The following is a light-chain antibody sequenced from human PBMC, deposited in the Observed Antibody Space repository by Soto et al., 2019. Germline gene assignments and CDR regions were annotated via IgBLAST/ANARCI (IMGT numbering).Light chain of an antibody. CDR2: DVS. CDR3: HQYANYPQT. V-gene: IGKV3-20*01. CDR1: QSVPKNY. J-gene: IGKJ1*01. Sequence: EIVLTQSPGTLSLSPGETATLSCRASQSVPKNYLAWYQQDPGQPPRLLVYDVSLRATGIPDRFSGGGSGTDFTLTISRLETEDFAVYYCHQYANYPQTLGQGTKIEI.